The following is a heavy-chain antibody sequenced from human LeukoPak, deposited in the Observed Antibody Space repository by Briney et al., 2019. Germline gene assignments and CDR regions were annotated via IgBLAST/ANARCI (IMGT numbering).Heavy chain of an antibody. V-gene: IGHV3-73*01. Sequence: GGSLRLSCAASGFTFSGSAMHWVRQASGKGLEWVGRIRSKANSYATAYAASVKGRFTISRDDSKNTAYLQMNSLKTEDTAVYYCTRLNVDTAMAVFDYWGQGTLITVSS. CDR3: TRLNVDTAMAVFDY. CDR2: IRSKANSYAT. CDR1: GFTFSGSA. D-gene: IGHD5-18*01. J-gene: IGHJ4*02.